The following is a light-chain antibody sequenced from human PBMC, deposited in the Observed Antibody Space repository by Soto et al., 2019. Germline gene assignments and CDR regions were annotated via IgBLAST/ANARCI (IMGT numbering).Light chain of an antibody. V-gene: IGKV3-15*01. CDR2: DTS. CDR1: QGIGDT. Sequence: EVVMTHGPATLSVSPGEGVTLSCRASQGIGDTLAWYQHKPGQTPRLLVYDTSTMATGVPARFTGSRSGTEFTLTISSLQSEDFAIYYCQPCYSWPLTFGGGTKVDIK. CDR3: QPCYSWPLT. J-gene: IGKJ4*01.